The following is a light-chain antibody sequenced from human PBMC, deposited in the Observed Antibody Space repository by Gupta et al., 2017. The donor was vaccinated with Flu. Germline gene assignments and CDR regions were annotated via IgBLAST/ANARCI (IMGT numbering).Light chain of an antibody. CDR1: QGISNY. Sequence: PSSPSASVGDRVTITCRASQGISNYLAWYQQNPGNSPPLLIYAASSLQSGVPSRFIGSGSGTDFTLTISSLQPEDVATYSCPTENNAPITFGQGTKVDIK. V-gene: IGKV1-27*01. CDR2: AAS. J-gene: IGKJ2*01. CDR3: PTENNAPIT.